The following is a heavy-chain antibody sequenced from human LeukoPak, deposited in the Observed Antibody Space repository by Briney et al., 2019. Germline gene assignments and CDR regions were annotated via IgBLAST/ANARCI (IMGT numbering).Heavy chain of an antibody. CDR3: ARVGGLNWGSFWDWYFDL. V-gene: IGHV4-59*01. Sequence: ASETLSLTCTVSGVSISSYYWSWIRQPPGKGLEWIGYIYYSGSTNYNPSLKSRVTISVDTSKNQFSLKLSSVTAADTAVYYCARVGGLNWGSFWDWYFDLWGRGTLVTVSS. J-gene: IGHJ2*01. CDR1: GVSISSYY. D-gene: IGHD7-27*01. CDR2: IYYSGST.